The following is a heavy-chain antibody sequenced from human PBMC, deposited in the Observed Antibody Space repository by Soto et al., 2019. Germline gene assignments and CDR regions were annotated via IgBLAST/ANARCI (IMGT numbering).Heavy chain of an antibody. CDR1: GFTFTNYA. CDR2: LTASGATT. CDR3: AKDSIVVVDWYFDF. V-gene: IGHV3-23*01. Sequence: PGGSLRLSCAASGFTFTNYAMSWVRQAPGKGLEWVSALTASGATTYYADPVKGRFTISRDNSKNTLYLQMNSLRAEDAAVYYCAKDSIVVVDWYFDFWGQGTLVTVSS. D-gene: IGHD2-15*01. J-gene: IGHJ4*02.